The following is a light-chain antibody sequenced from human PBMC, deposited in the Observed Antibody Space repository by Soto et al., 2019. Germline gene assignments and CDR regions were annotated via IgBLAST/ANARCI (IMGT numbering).Light chain of an antibody. Sequence: DIVVTQTPLSSPVTRGQPASISCRSSQSLVHSNGRTYLSWFKQRPGQPPRLLIHEVSNRLAGVPGRISGSGAGTDFTLRISRVEAEDVGVYYCMQATDFPWTFGQRSKLEI. J-gene: IGKJ1*01. CDR3: MQATDFPWT. CDR1: QSLVHSNGRTY. V-gene: IGKV2-24*01. CDR2: EVS.